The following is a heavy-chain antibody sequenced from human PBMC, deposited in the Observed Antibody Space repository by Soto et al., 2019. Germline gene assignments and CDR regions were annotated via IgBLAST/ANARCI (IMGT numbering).Heavy chain of an antibody. CDR3: ARGYCSSTIFFRPGDYYYYMDV. CDR2: INPNSGGT. CDR1: GYTFTGYY. V-gene: IGHV1-2*04. D-gene: IGHD2-2*01. Sequence: GASVKVSCKASGYTFTGYYMHWVRQAPGQGLEWMGWINPNSGGTNYAQNFQGWVTMTRDTSISTAYMELSRLRSDDTAVYYCARGYCSSTIFFRPGDYYYYMDVWGKGTTVTVSS. J-gene: IGHJ6*03.